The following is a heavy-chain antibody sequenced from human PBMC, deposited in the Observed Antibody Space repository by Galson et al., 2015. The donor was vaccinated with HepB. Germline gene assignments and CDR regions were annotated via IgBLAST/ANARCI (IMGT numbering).Heavy chain of an antibody. CDR2: IKGDGSEK. J-gene: IGHJ3*02. CDR1: GFTFSNYW. D-gene: IGHD4-11*01. CDR3: ARDSYSCRGCAFDI. V-gene: IGHV3-7*03. Sequence: SLRLSCAASGFTFSNYWMSWVRQAPGKGLEWVAHIKGDGSEKCYVDSVKGRFTISRDNTKNSLYLQMNSLRAEDTAVYYCARDSYSCRGCAFDIWGQGTMVTASS.